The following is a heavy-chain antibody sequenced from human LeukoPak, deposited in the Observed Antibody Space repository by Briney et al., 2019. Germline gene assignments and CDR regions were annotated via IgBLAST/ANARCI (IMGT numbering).Heavy chain of an antibody. V-gene: IGHV4-30-4*08. CDR2: IYYNGST. CDR1: GGSIISSAYY. CDR3: VRTEVSSGSEDY. J-gene: IGHJ4*02. D-gene: IGHD6-19*01. Sequence: TSETLSLTCTVSGGSIISSAYYWSWIRQPPGKGLEWIGYIYYNGSTYYNPSLKSRVTISLDTSKNQFSLKLSSVTAADTAVYYCVRTEVSSGSEDYWGQGTLVTVSS.